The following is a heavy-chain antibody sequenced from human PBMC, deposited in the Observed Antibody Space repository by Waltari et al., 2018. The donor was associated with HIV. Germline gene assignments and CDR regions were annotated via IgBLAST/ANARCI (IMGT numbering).Heavy chain of an antibody. V-gene: IGHV3-66*01. CDR1: GFPVSLSF. Sequence: EVPLVESGGGLVQPGGSTRLSCAASGFPVSLSFMVWVRQASGKGLEWVSIIHHYDSTYYLNSVKGRFSISRDVSENTLFLQMNSLRAEDTAVYYCARGDYRPFDFWGQGTLVTVSS. J-gene: IGHJ4*02. D-gene: IGHD4-4*01. CDR2: IHHYDST. CDR3: ARGDYRPFDF.